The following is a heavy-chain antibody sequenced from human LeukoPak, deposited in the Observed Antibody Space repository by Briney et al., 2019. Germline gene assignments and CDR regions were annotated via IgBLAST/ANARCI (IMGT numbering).Heavy chain of an antibody. D-gene: IGHD2-8*02. J-gene: IGHJ4*02. CDR2: IHPNNGET. CDR3: ARDHPSTSYWELGY. CDR1: GYTFTDYY. Sequence: GPSVMVSCKTSGYTFTDYYIHWVRQAPGQGLEWMGRIHPNNGETDDAHNFQDRVTMTRDTSISTAYMELSRLRSDDTAVYYCARDHPSTSYWELGYWGQATLVTVSS. V-gene: IGHV1-2*06.